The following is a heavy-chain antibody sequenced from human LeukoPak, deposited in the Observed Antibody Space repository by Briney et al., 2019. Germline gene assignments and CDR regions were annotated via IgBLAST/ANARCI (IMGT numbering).Heavy chain of an antibody. J-gene: IGHJ3*02. V-gene: IGHV3-53*01. CDR2: IYTGGST. CDR3: ARDLGRYDSNQGPLDAFDI. D-gene: IGHD3-22*01. CDR1: GFTFSSYS. Sequence: GGSLRLSCAASGFTFSSYSMNWVRQAPGRGLEWVSVIYTGGSTYYADSVKGRFTISRDNSKNTLYLQMNSLRAEDTAVYYCARDLGRYDSNQGPLDAFDIWGQGTMVTVSS.